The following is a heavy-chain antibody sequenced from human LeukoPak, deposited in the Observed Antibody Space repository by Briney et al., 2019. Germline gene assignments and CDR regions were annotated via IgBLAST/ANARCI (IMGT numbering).Heavy chain of an antibody. CDR3: ARSYYDNRGSFGF. CDR2: IKQDGSET. CDR1: GFTVSSNY. J-gene: IGHJ4*02. D-gene: IGHD3-22*01. Sequence: PGGSLRLSCAASGFTVSSNYMSWVRQAPGKGLEWVANIKQDGSETYYVDSVKGRFTISRDNAKNSVCLQMNSLRAEDTAVYYCARSYYDNRGSFGFRGQGTLGTGSP. V-gene: IGHV3-7*01.